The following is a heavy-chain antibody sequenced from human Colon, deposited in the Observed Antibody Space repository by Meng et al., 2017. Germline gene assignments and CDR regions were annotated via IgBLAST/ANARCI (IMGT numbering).Heavy chain of an antibody. CDR1: GYTFTSYD. CDR3: ARGAITRTATALGW. J-gene: IGHJ4*02. V-gene: IGHV1-69*01. CDR2: IIPIFGTA. D-gene: IGHD6-19*01. Sequence: QVQLVQSGAGVKKPGASVKVSCKASGYTFTSYDINWVRQATGQGLEWMGGIIPIFGTANYAQKFQGRVTITADESTSTAYMELSSLRSEDTAVYYCARGAITRTATALGWWGQGTLVTVSS.